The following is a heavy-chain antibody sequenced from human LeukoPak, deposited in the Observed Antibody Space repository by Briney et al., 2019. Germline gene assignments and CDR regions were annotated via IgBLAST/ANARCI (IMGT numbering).Heavy chain of an antibody. V-gene: IGHV4-59*01. CDR3: ARATDWGYYYGMDV. J-gene: IGHJ6*02. Sequence: SETLSLTCTVSGGSISSYYWSWIRQPPGKGLEWIGYIYYSGSTNYNPSLKSRVTISVDTSKNQFSLKLSSVTAADTAVYYCARATDWGYYYGMDVWGQGTTVTVSS. D-gene: IGHD3/OR15-3a*01. CDR1: GGSISSYY. CDR2: IYYSGST.